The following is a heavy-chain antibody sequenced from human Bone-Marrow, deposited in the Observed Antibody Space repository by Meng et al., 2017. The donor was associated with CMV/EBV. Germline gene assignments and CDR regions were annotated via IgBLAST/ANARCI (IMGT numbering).Heavy chain of an antibody. D-gene: IGHD5-24*01. V-gene: IGHV1-18*01. J-gene: IGHJ4*02. CDR1: GYTFTSYG. Sequence: ASVKVSCKASGYTFTSYGINWVRQAPGQGLEWMGWISTYNGNTNYAQNLQGRVTMTTDTSTRIAYMELRSLRSDDTAVYYCASRRDGYKYYFDYWGQGTLVTVSS. CDR2: ISTYNGNT. CDR3: ASRRDGYKYYFDY.